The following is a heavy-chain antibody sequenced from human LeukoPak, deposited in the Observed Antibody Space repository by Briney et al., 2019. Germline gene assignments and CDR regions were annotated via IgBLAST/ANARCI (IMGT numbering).Heavy chain of an antibody. Sequence: PGGSLRLSCPASGFTFSSYEMNWVRQAPAKGLAWVAYINSSGGTKYYADSVKGRFTVSTDNAKNSLYLQMNSLRADDTAVYYCARDPDSSSWTYYFDYCGQGTLVTVSS. CDR3: ARDPDSSSWTYYFDY. V-gene: IGHV3-48*03. CDR2: INSSGGTK. CDR1: GFTFSSYE. J-gene: IGHJ4*02. D-gene: IGHD6-13*01.